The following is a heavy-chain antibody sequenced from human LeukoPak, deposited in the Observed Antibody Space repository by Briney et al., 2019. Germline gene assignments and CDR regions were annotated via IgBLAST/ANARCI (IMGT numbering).Heavy chain of an antibody. J-gene: IGHJ5*02. CDR3: ARDRYVGSGYYGNWFDP. Sequence: SETLSLTCTVSGGSISRYYWSWIRQPPGKGLEWIGYIYYSGSTNYNPSLKSRVTISVDTSKNQFSLKLSSVTAADTAVYYCARDRYVGSGYYGNWFDPWGQGTLVTVSS. CDR1: GGSISRYY. D-gene: IGHD3-22*01. V-gene: IGHV4-59*12. CDR2: IYYSGST.